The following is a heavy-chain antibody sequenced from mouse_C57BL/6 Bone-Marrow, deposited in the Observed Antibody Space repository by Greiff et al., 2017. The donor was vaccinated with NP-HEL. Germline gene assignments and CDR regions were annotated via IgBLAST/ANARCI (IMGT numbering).Heavy chain of an antibody. CDR2: IYPGDGDT. CDR3: ARSELRDFDY. V-gene: IGHV1-82*01. CDR1: GYAFSSSW. D-gene: IGHD1-3*01. J-gene: IGHJ2*01. Sequence: VQLQQSGPELVKPGASVKISCKASGYAFSSSWMNWVKQRPGKGLEWIGRIYPGDGDTNYNGKFKGKATLTADKSSSTAYMQLSSQKSEDSAVYLSARSELRDFDYWGQGTTLTVSS.